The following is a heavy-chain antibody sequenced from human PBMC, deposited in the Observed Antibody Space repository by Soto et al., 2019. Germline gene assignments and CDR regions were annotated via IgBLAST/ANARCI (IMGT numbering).Heavy chain of an antibody. CDR1: GGSFSGYY. V-gene: IGHV4-34*01. Sequence: PSETLSLTCAVYGGSFSGYYWSWIRQPPGKGLEWIGETNHSGSTNYNPSLKSRVSISVDTSKNQFSLKLTSVTAADTAVYYCAGFYNDYDANYDYWGQGTQVTVSS. J-gene: IGHJ4*02. CDR2: TNHSGST. D-gene: IGHD5-12*01. CDR3: AGFYNDYDANYDY.